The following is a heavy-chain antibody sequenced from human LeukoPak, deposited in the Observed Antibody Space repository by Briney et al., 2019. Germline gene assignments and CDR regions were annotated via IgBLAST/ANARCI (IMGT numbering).Heavy chain of an antibody. CDR3: ARHRHRAYYDILTGYPHFDY. D-gene: IGHD3-9*01. Sequence: PSETLSLTRTVSGVSVSSGSYYWSWLRQPPGKGLEWIGSIYYSGSTYYNPSLKSRVTISVDTSKNQFSLKLSSVTAADTAVYYCARHRHRAYYDILTGYPHFDYWGQGTLVTVSS. CDR1: GVSVSSGSYY. CDR2: IYYSGST. V-gene: IGHV4-39*01. J-gene: IGHJ4*02.